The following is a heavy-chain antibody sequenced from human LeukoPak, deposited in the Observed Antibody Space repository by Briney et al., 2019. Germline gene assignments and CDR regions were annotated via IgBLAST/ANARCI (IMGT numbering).Heavy chain of an antibody. Sequence: PGGSLRLSCAASGFTFDDYAMHWVRQAPGKGLEWVSLISWDGGSTYYADSVKGRFTISRDNSKNSLYLQMNSLRAEDTALYYCAKDISPSYYDSSGYYGGMDVWGQGTTVTVSS. CDR1: GFTFDDYA. CDR2: ISWDGGST. V-gene: IGHV3-43D*03. J-gene: IGHJ6*02. D-gene: IGHD3-22*01. CDR3: AKDISPSYYDSSGYYGGMDV.